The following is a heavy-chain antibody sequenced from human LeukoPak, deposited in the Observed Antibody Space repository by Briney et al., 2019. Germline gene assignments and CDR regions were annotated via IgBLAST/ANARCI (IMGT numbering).Heavy chain of an antibody. Sequence: GGSLRLSCEASGFIVTSYYMTWVRQASGKGLEWVSVIYSGGTTYYADSVKGRVAISRDNSKNTVFLQMNSVRAEDTAVYYCARSYSNHLFGMDVWGQGTTVTVSS. V-gene: IGHV3-66*01. D-gene: IGHD4-11*01. CDR1: GFIVTSYY. CDR3: ARSYSNHLFGMDV. J-gene: IGHJ6*02. CDR2: IYSGGTT.